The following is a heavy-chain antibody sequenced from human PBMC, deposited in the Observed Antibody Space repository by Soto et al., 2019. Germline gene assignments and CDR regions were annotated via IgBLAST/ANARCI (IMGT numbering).Heavy chain of an antibody. CDR3: ARTYDGRGFNYGNNWFDP. J-gene: IGHJ5*02. D-gene: IGHD3-22*01. V-gene: IGHV4-30-4*01. Sequence: SETLSLTCTVSGGSINSGEYYWSWVRQPPGKGLEWIGYIYYSGNTYYNPSLKSRLTISVDTSKNQLSLKLNSVTATDTAVYYCARTYDGRGFNYGNNWFDPWGQGTLVTVSS. CDR2: IYYSGNT. CDR1: GGSINSGEYY.